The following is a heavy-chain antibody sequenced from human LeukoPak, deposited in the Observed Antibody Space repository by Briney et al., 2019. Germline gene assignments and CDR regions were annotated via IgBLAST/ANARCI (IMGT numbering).Heavy chain of an antibody. J-gene: IGHJ4*02. CDR1: GYTFTGYY. D-gene: IGHD5-18*01. CDR2: INPNSGVT. CDR3: ARDPYSNYFDY. Sequence: ASVKVSCKASGYTFTGYYIHWVRQAPGQGLEWMGWINPNSGVTNYAQRFQGRVTMTRDTSITTAYMELSRLRSDDTAVYYCARDPYSNYFDYWGQGTLVTVSS. V-gene: IGHV1-2*02.